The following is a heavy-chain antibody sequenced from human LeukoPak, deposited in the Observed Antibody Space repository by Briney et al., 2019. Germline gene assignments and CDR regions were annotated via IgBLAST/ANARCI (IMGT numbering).Heavy chain of an antibody. V-gene: IGHV1-69-2*01. D-gene: IGHD2-15*01. CDR1: GYTLTDDY. Sequence: ASVKLSCTVSGYTLTDDYMHCVQQAPGKGLEWMGLVAPEDGETIYAEQFQGGVTLTADTSTDTAYMELSSLRSEDTAVYYCATGGGRGQANTPWYYYMDVWGKGTTVTVSS. CDR3: ATGGGRGQANTPWYYYMDV. CDR2: VAPEDGET. J-gene: IGHJ6*03.